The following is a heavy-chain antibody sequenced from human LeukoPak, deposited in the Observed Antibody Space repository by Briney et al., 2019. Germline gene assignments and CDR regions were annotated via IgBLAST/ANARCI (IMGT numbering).Heavy chain of an antibody. D-gene: IGHD4-17*01. V-gene: IGHV1-2*02. Sequence: GASVRVSCKASGYTFTGYYMDWVRQARGQGLEWMGWINPNSGGTNYAQKLQGRVTVTRDTSISTAYMELSRLRSDDTAVYYCARSDDYGDYGAFDIWGQGTMVTVSS. J-gene: IGHJ3*02. CDR1: GYTFTGYY. CDR2: INPNSGGT. CDR3: ARSDDYGDYGAFDI.